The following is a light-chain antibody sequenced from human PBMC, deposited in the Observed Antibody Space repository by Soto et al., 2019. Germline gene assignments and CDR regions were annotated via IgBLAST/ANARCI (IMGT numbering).Light chain of an antibody. V-gene: IGLV1-40*01. CDR1: SSNIGAGYD. CDR3: QPYDSSLGGGV. CDR2: GNS. Sequence: QSVLTQPPSVSGAPGQRVTISCTGSSSNIGAGYDVHWYQQLPGTAPKLLIYGNSNRPSGVPDRFSGSKSGTSASLAITGLQGGDGADYSRQPYDSSLGGGVFGGGPKLPAL. J-gene: IGLJ3*02.